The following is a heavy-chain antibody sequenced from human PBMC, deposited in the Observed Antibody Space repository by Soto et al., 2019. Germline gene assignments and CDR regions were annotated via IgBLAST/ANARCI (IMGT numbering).Heavy chain of an antibody. CDR1: GFTFSSYA. V-gene: IGHV3-64*01. J-gene: IGHJ6*03. D-gene: IGHD3-3*01. Sequence: GGSLRLSCAASGFTFSSYAMHWVRQAPGKGLEYVSAISSNGGSTYYANSVKGRFTISRDNSKNTLYLQMGSLRAEDMAVYYCAREPYYDFWSGYSTNNYYMDVWGKGTTVTVSS. CDR2: ISSNGGST. CDR3: AREPYYDFWSGYSTNNYYMDV.